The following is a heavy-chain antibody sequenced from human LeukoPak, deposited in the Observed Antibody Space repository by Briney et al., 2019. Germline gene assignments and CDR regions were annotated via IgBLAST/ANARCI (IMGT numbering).Heavy chain of an antibody. J-gene: IGHJ4*02. CDR1: DGSISSSSYY. V-gene: IGHV4-39*01. CDR3: ARLVPPGGGDCTGNNCHTVYYFDY. D-gene: IGHD2-8*02. Sequence: SETLSLTCTVSDGSISSSSYYWGWIRQPPGKGLEWIGSIYYSGTTYYNPSLKSRVTISVDTSKNQFSLKLSSVTAAETAVYYCARLVPPGGGDCTGNNCHTVYYFDYWGQGTLVTVSS. CDR2: IYYSGTT.